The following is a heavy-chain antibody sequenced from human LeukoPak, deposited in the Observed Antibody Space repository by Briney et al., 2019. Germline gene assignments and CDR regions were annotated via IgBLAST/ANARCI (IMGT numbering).Heavy chain of an antibody. CDR3: ARDVPRGTNWVEP. J-gene: IGHJ5*02. Sequence: SETLSVTCTVSGGSIRNYYWSWIRQPPGKGLEWIGYIYYTGKTNYNPSLKSRVTVSIDTSKNQFSLKLTSVTVADTAVYYCARDVPRGTNWVEPWGQGTLVTVSS. D-gene: IGHD2-2*01. CDR1: GGSIRNYY. CDR2: IYYTGKT. V-gene: IGHV4-59*01.